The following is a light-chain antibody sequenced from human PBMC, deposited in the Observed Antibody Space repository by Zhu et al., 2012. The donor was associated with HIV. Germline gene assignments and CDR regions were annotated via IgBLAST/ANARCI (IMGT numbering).Light chain of an antibody. CDR2: DAS. J-gene: IGKJ4*01. V-gene: IGKV3-11*01. Sequence: IVLTQSPATLSLSPGERATVSRRASRSVSSFVAWYQQKPGQAPRLLIYDASKRATGIPARFSGSGSGTDFTLTISSLEPEDFALYYCQQRSNWPLTFGGGTKVEIK. CDR1: RSVSSF. CDR3: QQRSNWPLT.